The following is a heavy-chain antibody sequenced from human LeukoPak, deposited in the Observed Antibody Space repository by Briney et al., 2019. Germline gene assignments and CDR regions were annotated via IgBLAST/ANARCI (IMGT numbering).Heavy chain of an antibody. CDR2: INHSGST. CDR3: ARGIGYCSSTSCNGKYDY. V-gene: IGHV4-34*01. J-gene: IGHJ4*02. CDR1: GGSFSGYY. Sequence: TSETLSLTCAVYGGSFSGYYWSWIRQPPGKGLEWIGEINHSGSTNYNPSFKSRVTIPVDTSKNQFSLKLSSVTAADTAVYYCARGIGYCSSTSCNGKYDYWGQGTLVTVSS. D-gene: IGHD2-2*01.